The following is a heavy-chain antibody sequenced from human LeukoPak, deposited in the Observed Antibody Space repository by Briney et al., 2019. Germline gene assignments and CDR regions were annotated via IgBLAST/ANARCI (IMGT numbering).Heavy chain of an antibody. V-gene: IGHV3-9*01. Sequence: GGSLRLSCAASGFTFDDYAMHWVRQAPGKGLEWVSGISWNSGSIGYADSVKGRFTISRDNSKNTLYLQMNSLRAEDTAVYYCAALTGYYDSSGSPGIFDYWGQGTLVTVSS. CDR2: ISWNSGSI. D-gene: IGHD3-22*01. CDR3: AALTGYYDSSGSPGIFDY. CDR1: GFTFDDYA. J-gene: IGHJ4*02.